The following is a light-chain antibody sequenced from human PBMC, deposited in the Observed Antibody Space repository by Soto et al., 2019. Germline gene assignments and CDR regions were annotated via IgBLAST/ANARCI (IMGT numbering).Light chain of an antibody. V-gene: IGLV2-14*01. Sequence: QSVLTQPAPVSGSPGQSITISCTGTSSDVGGYNYVSWYQQHPGKAPKLMIYEVSNRPSGVSNRFSGSKSGNTASLTISGLQAEDEADYYCSSYTSSSTLVCGTGTKVTVL. CDR1: SSDVGGYNY. CDR3: SSYTSSSTLV. CDR2: EVS. J-gene: IGLJ1*01.